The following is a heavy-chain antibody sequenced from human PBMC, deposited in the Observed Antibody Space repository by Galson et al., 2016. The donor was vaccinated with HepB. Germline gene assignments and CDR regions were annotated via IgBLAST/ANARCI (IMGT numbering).Heavy chain of an antibody. CDR3: ARRGRGYFDY. Sequence: ETLSLTCTVSGGSISSSSYYWGWIRQPPGKGLEWIGSIYYSGSTYYNPSLKSRVTISVDTSKNQFSLKLSSVTAADTAVYYCARRGRGYFDYWGQGTLVTVSS. D-gene: IGHD3-16*01. CDR2: IYYSGST. V-gene: IGHV4-39*01. CDR1: GGSISSSSYY. J-gene: IGHJ4*02.